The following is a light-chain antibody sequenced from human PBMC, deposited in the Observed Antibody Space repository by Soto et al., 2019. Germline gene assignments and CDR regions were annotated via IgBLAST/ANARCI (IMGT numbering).Light chain of an antibody. Sequence: DIQMTQFPSTLSASIGDRVTITCRASQSIFTWLAWYQQKPGKAPRLLMYEASTLESGVQSRFSGSGFGTEFTLSISSLQRDDSATYYCQQFYTYPYTFGQGTKVEIK. CDR3: QQFYTYPYT. J-gene: IGKJ2*01. CDR2: EAS. CDR1: QSIFTW. V-gene: IGKV1-5*03.